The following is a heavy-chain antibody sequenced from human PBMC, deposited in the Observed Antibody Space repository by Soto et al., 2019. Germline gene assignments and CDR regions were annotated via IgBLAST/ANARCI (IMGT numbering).Heavy chain of an antibody. CDR3: ARDIYGDYGPGYFQH. V-gene: IGHV3-33*01. CDR1: ALTFSSYG. J-gene: IGHJ1*01. D-gene: IGHD4-17*01. Sequence: HPGGCLRLSCAPAALTFSSYGTHWVRQAPGKGLEWVAVIWCDGSNKDYADSVKGRFSSSRDNSNNTLYLQMNSLRAEDTAVYYCARDIYGDYGPGYFQHWGQGTLVTVSS. CDR2: IWCDGSNK.